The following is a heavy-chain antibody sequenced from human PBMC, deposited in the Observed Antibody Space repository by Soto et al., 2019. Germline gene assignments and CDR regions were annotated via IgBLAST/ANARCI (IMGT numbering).Heavy chain of an antibody. D-gene: IGHD6-13*01. V-gene: IGHV3-9*01. CDR1: GFTFDDYA. CDR2: ISWNSGSI. J-gene: IGHJ6*03. Sequence: HPGGSLRLSCAASGFTFDDYAMHWVRQAPGKGLEWVSGISWNSGSIGYADSVKGRFTISRDNAKNSLYLQMNSLRAEDTALYYCAKDIAAAGRYYYYYMDVWGKGTTVTVSS. CDR3: AKDIAAAGRYYYYYMDV.